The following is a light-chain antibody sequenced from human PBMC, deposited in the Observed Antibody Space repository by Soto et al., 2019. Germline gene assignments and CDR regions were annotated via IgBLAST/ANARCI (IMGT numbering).Light chain of an antibody. CDR2: EVN. Sequence: QSALTQPPSASGSPGQSVTISCTGTSSDVGGCNYVSWYQQHPGKAPKLMIYEVNKRPSGVPDRFSGSKSGNTASLTVSGLQAEDEADYYCNSYAGSPYVFGTGTKVTVL. J-gene: IGLJ1*01. CDR1: SSDVGGCNY. V-gene: IGLV2-8*01. CDR3: NSYAGSPYV.